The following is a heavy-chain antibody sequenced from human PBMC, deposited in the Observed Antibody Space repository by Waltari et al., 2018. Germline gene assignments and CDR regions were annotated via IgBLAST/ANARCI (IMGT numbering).Heavy chain of an antibody. D-gene: IGHD3-10*01. J-gene: IGHJ4*02. Sequence: QVQLVESGGGVVQPGRSLRLSCAASGFTFSSYAMHWVRQAPGKGLEWVAVISYYGSNKYYADSVKGRFTISRDNSKNTLYLQMNSLRAEDTAMYYCARANHPGVLWFGYYFDYWGQGTLVTVSS. CDR1: GFTFSSYA. CDR2: ISYYGSNK. CDR3: ARANHPGVLWFGYYFDY. V-gene: IGHV3-30-3*01.